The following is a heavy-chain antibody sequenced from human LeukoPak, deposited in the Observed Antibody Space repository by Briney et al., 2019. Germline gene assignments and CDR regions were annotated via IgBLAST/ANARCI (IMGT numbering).Heavy chain of an antibody. D-gene: IGHD2-15*01. CDR1: GYSFTSYW. J-gene: IGHJ4*02. CDR2: IYPGDSDT. V-gene: IGHV5-51*01. CDR3: ARGYCSGGSCYQKSGFDY. Sequence: GESLQISCQGSGYSFTSYWIGWVRQMPGKGLEWMGIIYPGDSDTRYSPSFQGQVTISADKSISTAYLQWSSLKASDTAMYYCARGYCSGGSCYQKSGFDYWGQGTLVTVSS.